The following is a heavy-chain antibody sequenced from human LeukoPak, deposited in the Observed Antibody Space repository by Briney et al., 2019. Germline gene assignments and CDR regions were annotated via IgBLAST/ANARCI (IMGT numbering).Heavy chain of an antibody. J-gene: IGHJ4*02. D-gene: IGHD5-18*01. CDR2: ISGSGGST. CDR1: GFTFSSYA. V-gene: IGHV3-23*01. Sequence: PGGSLRLSCAASGFTFSSYAMSWVRQAPGKGLEWVSAISGSGGSTYYADSVKGRFTISGDNSKNTLYLQMNSLRAEDTAVYYCANLYSYGYSRTDYWGQGTLVTVSS. CDR3: ANLYSYGYSRTDY.